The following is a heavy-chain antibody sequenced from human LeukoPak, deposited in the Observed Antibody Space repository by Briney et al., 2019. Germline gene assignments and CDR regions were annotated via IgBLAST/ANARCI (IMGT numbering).Heavy chain of an antibody. J-gene: IGHJ6*03. CDR3: ATRVYDYIWGSWGYDYMDV. D-gene: IGHD3-16*01. CDR1: GFTFSSYW. V-gene: IGHV3-7*01. Sequence: PGGSLRLSCAASGFTFSSYWMSWVRQAPGKGLEWVANIKQDGSEKYYVDSVKGRFTISRDNAKNSLYLQMNSLRAEDTAVYYCATRVYDYIWGSWGYDYMDVWGKGTTVTVSS. CDR2: IKQDGSEK.